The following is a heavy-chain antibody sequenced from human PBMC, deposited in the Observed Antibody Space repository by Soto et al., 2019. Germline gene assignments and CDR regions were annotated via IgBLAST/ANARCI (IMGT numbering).Heavy chain of an antibody. V-gene: IGHV4-59*01. D-gene: IGHD6-6*01. J-gene: IGHJ5*02. CDR3: ALYSSSNVVYNLFDP. CDR2: IYYSGST. Sequence: SETLSLTCTVSGGSISSYYWSWIRQPPGKGLEWIGYIYYSGSTNYNPSLKSRVIISVDTSKNQFSLKLSSVTAADTAVYYCALYSSSNVVYNLFDPWGQGTLVTVSS. CDR1: GGSISSYY.